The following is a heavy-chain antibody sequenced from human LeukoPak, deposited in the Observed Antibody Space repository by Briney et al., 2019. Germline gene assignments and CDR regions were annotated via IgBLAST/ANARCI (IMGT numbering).Heavy chain of an antibody. CDR2: ISGSGGST. CDR3: AKGVRSGWYYFDY. Sequence: GGSLRLSCAASGFTFSSYAMNWVRQAPGKGLEWVSAISGSGGSTYYADSVKGRFTISRDNSKNTLYLQMNSLSAEDTAVYYCAKGVRSGWYYFDYWGQGTLVTVSS. J-gene: IGHJ4*02. V-gene: IGHV3-23*01. D-gene: IGHD6-19*01. CDR1: GFTFSSYA.